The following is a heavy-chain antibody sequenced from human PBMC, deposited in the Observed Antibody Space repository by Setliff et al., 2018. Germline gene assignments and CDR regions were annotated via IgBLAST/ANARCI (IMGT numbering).Heavy chain of an antibody. CDR2: IYYIGT. CDR1: GGSISSHY. CDR3: AKESLAINTRWFDP. J-gene: IGHJ5*02. D-gene: IGHD3-3*02. Sequence: SETLSLTCTVSGGSISSHYWSWIRQPPGKGLEWIGYIYYIGTTYNAFFASRVTMSIDTSKNQFSLSLNSVTAADTALYYCAKESLAINTRWFDPWGQGILVTVSS. V-gene: IGHV4-59*11.